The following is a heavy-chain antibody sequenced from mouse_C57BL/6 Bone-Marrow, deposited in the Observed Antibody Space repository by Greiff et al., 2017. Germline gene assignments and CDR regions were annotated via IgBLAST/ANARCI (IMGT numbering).Heavy chain of an antibody. J-gene: IGHJ3*01. Sequence: EVQLQESGGDLVKPGGSLKLSCAASGFTFSSYGMSWVRQTPDKRLEWVATISSGGSYTYYPDSVKGRFTISRDNAKNTLYLQMSSLKSEDTAMYYCARAYYYVSWFAYWGQGTLVTVSA. CDR3: ARAYYYVSWFAY. CDR2: ISSGGSYT. D-gene: IGHD1-1*01. V-gene: IGHV5-6*01. CDR1: GFTFSSYG.